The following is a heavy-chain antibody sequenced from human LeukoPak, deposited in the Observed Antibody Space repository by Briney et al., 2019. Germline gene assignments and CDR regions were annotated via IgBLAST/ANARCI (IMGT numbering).Heavy chain of an antibody. J-gene: IGHJ4*02. Sequence: ASVKVSCKASEYTFTSYYVHWVRQAPGQGLEWMGFINPSGGSTSYAQKFQGRVTMTRDTSTSTVYMELSSLRSEDTAVYYCARDLYDSSGYYGVVDYWDQGTLVTVSS. CDR1: EYTFTSYY. CDR2: INPSGGST. V-gene: IGHV1-46*01. CDR3: ARDLYDSSGYYGVVDY. D-gene: IGHD3-22*01.